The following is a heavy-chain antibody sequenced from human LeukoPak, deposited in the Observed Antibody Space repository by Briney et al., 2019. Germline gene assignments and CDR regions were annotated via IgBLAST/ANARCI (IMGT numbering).Heavy chain of an antibody. V-gene: IGHV3-30*02. J-gene: IGHJ6*03. CDR1: GFTFSSYG. CDR3: AKDRGDFYYYYYMDV. D-gene: IGHD4-17*01. Sequence: GGSLRHSCAASGFTFSSYGMHWVRQAPGKGLEWVAFIRYDGSNKYYADSVKGRFTISRDNSKNTLYLQMNSLRAEDTAVYYCAKDRGDFYYYYYMDVWGKGTTVTVSS. CDR2: IRYDGSNK.